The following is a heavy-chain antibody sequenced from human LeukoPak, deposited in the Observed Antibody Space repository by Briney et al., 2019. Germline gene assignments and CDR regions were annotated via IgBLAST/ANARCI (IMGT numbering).Heavy chain of an antibody. D-gene: IGHD1-26*01. CDR3: AKDGDELLGGVNYFDY. Sequence: GGSLRLSCAASGFTFSSYAMSWVRQAPGKGLEWVSAISGSGGSTYYADSVKGRFTISRDNSKNTLYLQMNSLRAEGTAVYYCAKDGDELLGGVNYFDYWGQGTLVTVSS. CDR1: GFTFSSYA. J-gene: IGHJ4*02. CDR2: ISGSGGST. V-gene: IGHV3-23*01.